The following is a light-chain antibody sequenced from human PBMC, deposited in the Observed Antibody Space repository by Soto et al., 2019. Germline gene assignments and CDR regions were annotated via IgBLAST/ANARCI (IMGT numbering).Light chain of an antibody. J-gene: IGKJ5*01. CDR2: GAS. Sequence: ENVLTQSPGTLSLSPGERATLSCRASQIVSSNYLAWYHQKPDQAPRPLIYGASSRATGIPDRFSGSGSGTDFTLTISRLEPEDFAVYYCQQYDSSLITFGQGTRLEIK. V-gene: IGKV3-20*01. CDR1: QIVSSNY. CDR3: QQYDSSLIT.